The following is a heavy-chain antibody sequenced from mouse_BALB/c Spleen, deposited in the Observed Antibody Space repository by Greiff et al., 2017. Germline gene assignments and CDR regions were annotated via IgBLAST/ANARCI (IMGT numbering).Heavy chain of an antibody. CDR2: ISDGGSYT. D-gene: IGHD1-1*02. CDR3: ARDEALEVGSSWFAY. CDR1: GFTFSDYY. V-gene: IGHV5-4*02. Sequence: EVKLVESGGGLVKPGGSLKLSCAASGFTFSDYYMYWVRQTPEKRLEWVATISDGGSYTYYPDSVKGRFTISRDNAKNNLYLQMSSLKSEDTAMYYCARDEALEVGSSWFAYWGQGTLVTVSA. J-gene: IGHJ3*01.